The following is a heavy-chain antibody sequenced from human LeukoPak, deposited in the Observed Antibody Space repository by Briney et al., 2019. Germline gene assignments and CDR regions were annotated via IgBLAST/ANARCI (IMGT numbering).Heavy chain of an antibody. D-gene: IGHD3-10*01. Sequence: ASVTVSCKASGYTFTGYYMHWVRQAPGQGLEWMGWINPNSGGTNYAQKFQGRVTMTRDTSISTAYMELSRLRSDDTAVYYCARGYPGTWAKTQTLDYWGQGTLVTVSS. CDR1: GYTFTGYY. CDR2: INPNSGGT. CDR3: ARGYPGTWAKTQTLDY. V-gene: IGHV1-2*02. J-gene: IGHJ4*02.